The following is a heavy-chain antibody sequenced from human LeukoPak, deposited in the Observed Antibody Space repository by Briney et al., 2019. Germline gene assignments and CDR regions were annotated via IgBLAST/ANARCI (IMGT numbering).Heavy chain of an antibody. CDR3: ARDEFEGSPFDY. CDR2: VNPSGGST. D-gene: IGHD2-15*01. CDR1: GYTFTSYY. J-gene: IGHJ4*02. Sequence: ASVNVSCKASGYTFTSYYVHWVRQAPGQGLEWMGIVNPSGGSTSYAQKFQGRVTMTRDTSTSTVYMELSSLRSEDTAVYYCARDEFEGSPFDYWGQGTPVTVSS. V-gene: IGHV1-46*01.